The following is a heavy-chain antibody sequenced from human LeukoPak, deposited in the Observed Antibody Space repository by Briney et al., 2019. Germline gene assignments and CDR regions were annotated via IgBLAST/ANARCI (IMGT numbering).Heavy chain of an antibody. CDR1: GFTFSSYG. Sequence: GGSLRLSCAASGFTFSSYGMHWVRQAPGKGLEWVAFIRYDGSNKYYADSVKGRFTISRDNSKNTLYLQMNSLRAEDTAVYYCAKGRGYSYGYFDYWGQGTLVTVSS. V-gene: IGHV3-30*02. J-gene: IGHJ4*02. D-gene: IGHD5-18*01. CDR3: AKGRGYSYGYFDY. CDR2: IRYDGSNK.